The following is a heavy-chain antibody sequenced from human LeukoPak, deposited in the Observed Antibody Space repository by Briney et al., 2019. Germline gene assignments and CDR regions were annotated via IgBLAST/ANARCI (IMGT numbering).Heavy chain of an antibody. CDR3: ARGAGFSRGYFDY. Sequence: SETLSLTCTVSGGSISSYYWSWIRQPPGKGLEWIGYIYYSGSTNYNPSLKSRVTISVETSKNQFSLKLSSVTAADTAVYYCARGAGFSRGYFDYWGQGTLVTVSS. CDR1: GGSISSYY. D-gene: IGHD6-13*01. J-gene: IGHJ4*02. CDR2: IYYSGST. V-gene: IGHV4-59*01.